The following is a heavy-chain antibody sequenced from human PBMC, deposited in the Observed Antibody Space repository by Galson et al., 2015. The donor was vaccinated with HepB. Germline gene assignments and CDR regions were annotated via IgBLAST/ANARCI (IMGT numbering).Heavy chain of an antibody. CDR2: ITGDGSNK. J-gene: IGHJ4*02. V-gene: IGHV3-30*04. CDR1: RFTFSTFA. Sequence: SLRLSCAASRFTFSTFAIHWVRQAPGKGLEWVAVITGDGSNKYYGDSVKGRFTVSRDNSKNTLYLQMNSLRPEDTALYYCARDRGIAVRPIFDYGGQGTLVTVSS. D-gene: IGHD6-6*01. CDR3: ARDRGIAVRPIFDY.